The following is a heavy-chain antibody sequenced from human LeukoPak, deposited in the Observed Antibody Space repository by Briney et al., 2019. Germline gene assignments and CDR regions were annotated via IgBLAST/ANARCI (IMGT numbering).Heavy chain of an antibody. V-gene: IGHV4-59*01. Sequence: PSETLSLTCTVSGGSISSYYWSWIRQPPGKGLEWIGYIYYSGSTNYNPSLKSRVTISVDTSKNQFSLKLSSVTAADTAVYYCAREVVPAAMGGRFDPWGQGTLVTVSS. CDR2: IYYSGST. CDR3: AREVVPAAMGGRFDP. D-gene: IGHD2-2*01. CDR1: GGSISSYY. J-gene: IGHJ5*02.